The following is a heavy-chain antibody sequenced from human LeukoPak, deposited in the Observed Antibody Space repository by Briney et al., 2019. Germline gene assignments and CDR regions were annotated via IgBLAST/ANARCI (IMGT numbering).Heavy chain of an antibody. CDR1: GGSISSSGYY. J-gene: IGHJ6*03. Sequence: SETLSLTCTVSGGSISSSGYYWVWIRQPPGKGLEWIGSIYYSGSTYYNPSLKSRVTISVDTSKNQFSLKLSSVTAADTAVYYCARAPFYYDSSGYYEYYYYYYMDVWGKGTTVTVSS. D-gene: IGHD3-22*01. CDR2: IYYSGST. V-gene: IGHV4-39*07. CDR3: ARAPFYYDSSGYYEYYYYYYMDV.